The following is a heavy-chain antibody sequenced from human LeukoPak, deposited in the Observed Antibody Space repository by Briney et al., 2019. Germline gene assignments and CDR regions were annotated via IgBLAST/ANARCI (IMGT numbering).Heavy chain of an antibody. J-gene: IGHJ4*02. Sequence: PGGSLRLSCAASGFTFSSYWMSWVRQAPGKGLEWVANIKQDGSEKYYVDSVKGRFTISRDNAKNSLYLQMNSLRAEDTAVYYCARKYAVIIPVFDYWGQGTLVTVSS. CDR2: IKQDGSEK. V-gene: IGHV3-7*01. CDR3: ARKYAVIIPVFDY. CDR1: GFTFSSYW. D-gene: IGHD3-3*01.